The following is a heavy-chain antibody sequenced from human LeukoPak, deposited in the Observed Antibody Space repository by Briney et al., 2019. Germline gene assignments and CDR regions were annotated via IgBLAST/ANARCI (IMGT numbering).Heavy chain of an antibody. CDR3: ASVIVVVPAAIRDY. V-gene: IGHV3-30*02. CDR1: GFTFSTYG. D-gene: IGHD2-2*02. CDR2: IHYDGSNK. J-gene: IGHJ4*02. Sequence: GGSLRLSCAASGFTFSTYGMHWVRQAPGKGLEWVAFIHYDGSNKYYSDSVKGRFTISRDNSKNTLYLQMNSLRAEDTAVYYCASVIVVVPAAIRDYWGQGTLVTVSS.